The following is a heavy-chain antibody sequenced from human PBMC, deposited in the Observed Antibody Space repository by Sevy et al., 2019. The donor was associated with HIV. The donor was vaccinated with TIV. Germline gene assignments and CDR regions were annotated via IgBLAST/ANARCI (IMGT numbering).Heavy chain of an antibody. V-gene: IGHV3-30*04. J-gene: IGHJ4*03. Sequence: GGSLRLSCAASGFTFSSYAMHWVRQAPGKGLEWVAVISYDGSNKYYADSVKGRFTISRDNSKNTLYLQMNSLRAEDTAVYYCARAGGIAVAGTYFDYWGQGTTVTVSS. CDR3: ARAGGIAVAGTYFDY. CDR2: ISYDGSNK. CDR1: GFTFSSYA. D-gene: IGHD6-19*01.